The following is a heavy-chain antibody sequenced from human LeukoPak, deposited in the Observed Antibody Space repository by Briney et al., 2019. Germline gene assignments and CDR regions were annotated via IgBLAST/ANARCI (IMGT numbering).Heavy chain of an antibody. V-gene: IGHV1-2*02. CDR3: ARDRLGYCSSTSCSDAFDI. J-gene: IGHJ3*02. CDR1: GYTFTNHY. CDR2: VNPNSGGT. D-gene: IGHD2-2*01. Sequence: ASVKVSCKASGYTFTNHYMHWVRQAPGQGLEWMGLVNPNSGGTNYAQKFQGRVTMTRDTSINTVYMELSRLRSDDTAVYYCARDRLGYCSSTSCSDAFDIWGQGTMVIVSS.